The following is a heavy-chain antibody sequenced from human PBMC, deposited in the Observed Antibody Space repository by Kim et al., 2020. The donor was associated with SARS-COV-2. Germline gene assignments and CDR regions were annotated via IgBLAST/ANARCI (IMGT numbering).Heavy chain of an antibody. J-gene: IGHJ3*02. CDR2: ISAYNGNT. Sequence: ASVKVSCKASGYTFSSYGITWVRQAPGQGLEWMGWISAYNGNTNYAQKLQGRVTMTTDTSTSTAYMELRSLSSDDTAVYYCARDPLLYYYDSSAPWDAFDIWGQGTMVTVSS. CDR3: ARDPLLYYYDSSAPWDAFDI. V-gene: IGHV1-18*01. D-gene: IGHD3-22*01. CDR1: GYTFSSYG.